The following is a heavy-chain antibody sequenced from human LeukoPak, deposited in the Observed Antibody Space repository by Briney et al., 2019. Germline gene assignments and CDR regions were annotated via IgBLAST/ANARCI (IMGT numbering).Heavy chain of an antibody. CDR2: IYTSGST. CDR1: GDSFSGYY. Sequence: SETLSLTCTVSGDSFSGYYWSWIRQPAGKGLEWIGRIYTSGSTNYNPSLKSRVTMSVDTSKNQFSLKLSSVTAADTAVYYCARVGDYYYYGMDVWGQGTTVTVSS. CDR3: ARVGDYYYYGMDV. J-gene: IGHJ6*02. V-gene: IGHV4-4*07.